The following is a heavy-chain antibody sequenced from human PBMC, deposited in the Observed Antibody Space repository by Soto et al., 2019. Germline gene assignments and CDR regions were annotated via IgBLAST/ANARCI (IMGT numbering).Heavy chain of an antibody. Sequence: QVQLQESGPRLVTPSETLTLTCSLSGGSITNHYWGWIRQPPGKGLEFIGRIYPSGRAHYNPSLQSRVTMSVDTSKNQFSLKVNSVTAVDTAIYYCARDYDVNTAVDYWYFALWGRGTLVTVSS. CDR1: GGSITNHY. J-gene: IGHJ2*01. D-gene: IGHD5-18*01. CDR3: ARDYDVNTAVDYWYFAL. CDR2: IYPSGRA. V-gene: IGHV4-4*07.